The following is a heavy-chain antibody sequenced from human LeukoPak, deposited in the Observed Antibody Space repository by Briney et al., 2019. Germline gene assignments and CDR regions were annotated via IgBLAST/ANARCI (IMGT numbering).Heavy chain of an antibody. J-gene: IGHJ4*02. CDR3: AKDLLGSGSYPKGFDY. V-gene: IGHV3-21*01. Sequence: PGGSLRLSCAASGFTFSSYSMNWVRQAPGKGLEWVSSISSSSSYIYYADSVKGRFTISRDNSKNTLYLQMNSLRAEDTAVYYCAKDLLGSGSYPKGFDYWGQGTLVTVSS. CDR1: GFTFSSYS. D-gene: IGHD3-10*01. CDR2: ISSSSSYI.